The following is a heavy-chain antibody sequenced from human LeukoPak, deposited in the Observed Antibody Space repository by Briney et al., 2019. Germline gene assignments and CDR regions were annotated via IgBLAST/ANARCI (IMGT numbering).Heavy chain of an antibody. CDR1: GFSLTTRGVG. CDR3: AHRRSNYYDSSGYPLDAFDV. D-gene: IGHD3-22*01. J-gene: IGHJ3*01. V-gene: IGHV2-5*01. Sequence: SGPTLVKPTQTLTLTCAFSGFSLTTRGVGVAWIRQPPGKALEWLTIIYWNDDKRYRPSLQSRLIITKDTSKNQVVLTMTNMDPVDTATYYCAHRRSNYYDSSGYPLDAFDVWGQGTMVTVSS. CDR2: IYWNDDK.